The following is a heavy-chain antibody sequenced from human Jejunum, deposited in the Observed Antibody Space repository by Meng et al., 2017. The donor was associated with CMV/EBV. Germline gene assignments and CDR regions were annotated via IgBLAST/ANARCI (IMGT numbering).Heavy chain of an antibody. CDR2: ISYDGSNK. CDR1: A. CDR3: ARGGDIVVVPAASRLGNWFDP. D-gene: IGHD2-2*01. Sequence: AMHLVRQAPGKGLEWVAVISYDGSNKYYADSVKGRFTISRDNSKNTLFLQMNSLRAEDTAVYYCARGGDIVVVPAASRLGNWFDPWGQGTRVTVSS. J-gene: IGHJ5*02. V-gene: IGHV3-30*04.